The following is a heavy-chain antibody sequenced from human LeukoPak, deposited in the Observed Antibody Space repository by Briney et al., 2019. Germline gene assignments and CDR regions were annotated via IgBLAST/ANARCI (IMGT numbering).Heavy chain of an antibody. CDR3: ARDRQPLLYED. J-gene: IGHJ4*02. CDR2: ISSSSSYI. V-gene: IGHV3-21*01. Sequence: GGSLRLSCAASGFTFSSYSMNWVRQAPGKGLEWVSSISSSSSYIYYADPVKGRFTISRDNAKNSLYLQMNSLRAEDTAVYYCARDRQPLLYEDWGQGTLVTVSS. D-gene: IGHD2-2*02. CDR1: GFTFSSYS.